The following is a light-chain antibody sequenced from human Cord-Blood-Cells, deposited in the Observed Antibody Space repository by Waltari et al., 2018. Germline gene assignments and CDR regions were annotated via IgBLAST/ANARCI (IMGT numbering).Light chain of an antibody. CDR3: QQRSNWPPLT. J-gene: IGKJ4*01. CDR1: QSVSSY. Sequence: EIVFTQSPATLSLSPGERAPLSCRASQSVSSYLAWYQQKPGQAPRLLIYYASNRATGIPARFSGSGSGTDFTLTISSLEPEDFAVYYCQQRSNWPPLTFGGGTKVEIK. CDR2: YAS. V-gene: IGKV3-11*01.